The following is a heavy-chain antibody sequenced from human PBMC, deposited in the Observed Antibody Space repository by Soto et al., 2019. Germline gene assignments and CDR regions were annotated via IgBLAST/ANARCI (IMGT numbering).Heavy chain of an antibody. CDR3: ARDLPGGLFDY. J-gene: IGHJ4*02. D-gene: IGHD2-15*01. CDR1: GFTFSSYS. CDR2: ISSSSSYI. V-gene: IGHV3-21*01. Sequence: GGSLTPSCAPSGFTFSSYSMNCVRQPQGEGLEWVSSISSSSSYIYYADSGKGRFTISRDNAKNSLYLQMNSRRAEDTAVYYCARDLPGGLFDYWGQGTLVTVAS.